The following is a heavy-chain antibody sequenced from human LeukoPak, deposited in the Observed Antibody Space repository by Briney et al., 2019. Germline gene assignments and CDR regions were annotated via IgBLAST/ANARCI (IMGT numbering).Heavy chain of an antibody. CDR2: IDWDDDK. Sequence: SGPTLVNPTQTLTLTCTFSGFSLSTRGMCVNWIRHPPGKALERLARIDWDDDKYYSTSLKTRLTISKDTSKNQVVLTVTNMDPVDTATYYCVGVNYYDTSLGFAWGQGTLVTVSS. J-gene: IGHJ4*02. D-gene: IGHD3-22*01. CDR1: GFSLSTRGMC. V-gene: IGHV2-70*11. CDR3: VGVNYYDTSLGFA.